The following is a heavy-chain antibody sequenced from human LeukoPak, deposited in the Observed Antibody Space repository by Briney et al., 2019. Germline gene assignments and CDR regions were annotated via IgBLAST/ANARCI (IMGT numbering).Heavy chain of an antibody. D-gene: IGHD2-15*01. J-gene: IGHJ5*02. CDR2: INHSGST. CDR3: ARANVVVVAAKPNWFDP. CDR1: GGSFGGYY. V-gene: IGHV4-34*01. Sequence: SETLSLTCAVYGGSFGGYYWSWIRQPPGKGLEWIGEINHSGSTNYNPSLKSRVTISVDTSKNQFSLKLSSVTAADTAVYYCARANVVVVAAKPNWFDPWGQGTLVTVSS.